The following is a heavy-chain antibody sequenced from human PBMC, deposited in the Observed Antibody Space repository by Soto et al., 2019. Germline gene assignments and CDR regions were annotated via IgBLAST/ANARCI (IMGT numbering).Heavy chain of an antibody. J-gene: IGHJ6*02. Sequence: QVQLVESGGGVVQPGRSLRLSCAASGFTFSSYGMHWVRQAPGKGLEWVAVIWYDGSNKYYADSVKGRFTISRDNSKNTLYLQMNSLRAEDTAVYYRARGATGWYRGDYGMDVWGQGTTVTVSS. CDR1: GFTFSSYG. CDR3: ARGATGWYRGDYGMDV. CDR2: IWYDGSNK. D-gene: IGHD2-15*01. V-gene: IGHV3-33*01.